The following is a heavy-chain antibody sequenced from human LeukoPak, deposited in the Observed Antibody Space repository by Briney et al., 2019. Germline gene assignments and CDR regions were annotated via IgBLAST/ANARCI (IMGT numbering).Heavy chain of an antibody. CDR2: IYYSGST. Sequence: SETLSLTCTGSGGSISSYYWSWIRQPPRKGLEWIGYIYYSGSTNYNPSLKSRVTISVDTSKNQFSLKLSSVTAADTAVYYCARDSYSSGWYQVGIYYYYYMDVWGRGTTVTISS. J-gene: IGHJ6*03. D-gene: IGHD6-19*01. V-gene: IGHV4-59*01. CDR1: GGSISSYY. CDR3: ARDSYSSGWYQVGIYYYYYMDV.